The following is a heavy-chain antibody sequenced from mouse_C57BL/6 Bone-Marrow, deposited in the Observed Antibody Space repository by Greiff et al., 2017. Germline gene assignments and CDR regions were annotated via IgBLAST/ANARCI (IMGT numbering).Heavy chain of an antibody. J-gene: IGHJ3*01. V-gene: IGHV5-4*01. CDR1: GFTFSSYA. CDR2: ISDGGSYT. CDR3: ARDRILQRFAY. Sequence: EVKLMESGGGLVKPGGSLKLSCAASGFTFSSYAMSWVRQTPEKRLEWVATISDGGSYTYYPDNVKGRFTISRDNAKNNLYLQMSHLKSEDTAMYYCARDRILQRFAYWGQGTLVTVSA.